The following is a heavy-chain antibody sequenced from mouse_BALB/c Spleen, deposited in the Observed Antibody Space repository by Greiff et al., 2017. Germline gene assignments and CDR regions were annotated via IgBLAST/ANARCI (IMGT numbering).Heavy chain of an antibody. J-gene: IGHJ4*01. D-gene: IGHD1-1*01. Sequence: QVQLQQSGPGLVAPSQSLSITCTVSGFSLTSYGVHWVRQPPGKGLEWLGVIWAGGSTNYNSALMSRLSISKDNSKSQVFLKMNSLQTDDTAMYYCARGHYYGSSFPYAMDYWGQGTSVTVSS. V-gene: IGHV2-9*02. CDR1: GFSLTSYG. CDR2: IWAGGST. CDR3: ARGHYYGSSFPYAMDY.